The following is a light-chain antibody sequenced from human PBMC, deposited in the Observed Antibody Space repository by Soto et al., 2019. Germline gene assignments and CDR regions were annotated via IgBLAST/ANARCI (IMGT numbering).Light chain of an antibody. V-gene: IGKV1-5*03. J-gene: IGKJ4*01. CDR1: QTISSW. CDR2: KAS. Sequence: EIRITQPPSTLSGSVGDRVTITCRASQTISSWLAWYQQKPGKAPKLLIYKASTLKSGVPSRFSGSGSGTEFTLTISSLQPEDFATYYCQQLNSYPRTFGGGTKVAIK. CDR3: QQLNSYPRT.